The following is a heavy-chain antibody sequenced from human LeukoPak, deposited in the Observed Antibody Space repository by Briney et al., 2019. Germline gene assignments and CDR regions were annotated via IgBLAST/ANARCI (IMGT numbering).Heavy chain of an antibody. Sequence: PSETLSLTCTVSGGSISSTRYYWGWLRQPPGKGLEWIGSIYYSGSTYYNPSLKSRVTISVDTSKNQFSVKLSSVTAADTAVYYCARSIRGYSSGWYYFDYWGQGTLITVSS. V-gene: IGHV4-39*07. D-gene: IGHD6-19*01. CDR1: GGSISSTRYY. CDR3: ARSIRGYSSGWYYFDY. J-gene: IGHJ4*02. CDR2: IYYSGST.